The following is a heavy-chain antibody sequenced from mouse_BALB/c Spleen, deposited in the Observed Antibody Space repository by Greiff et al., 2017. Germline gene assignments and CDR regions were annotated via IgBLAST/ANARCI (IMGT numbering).Heavy chain of an antibody. V-gene: IGHV1-80*01. D-gene: IGHD3-2*02. CDR1: GYAFSSYW. CDR3: ARVRLNYFDY. J-gene: IGHJ2*01. CDR2: IYPGDGDT. Sequence: QVQLKQSGAELVRPGSSVKISCKASGYAFSSYWMNWVKQRPGQGLEWIGQIYPGDGDTNYNGKFKGKATLTADKSSSTAYMQLSSLTSEDSAVYFCARVRLNYFDYWGQGTTLTVSS.